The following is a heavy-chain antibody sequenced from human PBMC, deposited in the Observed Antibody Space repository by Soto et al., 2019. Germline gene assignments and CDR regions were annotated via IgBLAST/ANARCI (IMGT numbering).Heavy chain of an antibody. D-gene: IGHD3-22*01. V-gene: IGHV4-31*03. Sequence: SEPLSLTCTVSGGSISSGGYYWTWIRQHPGKGLEWIGEIYHTGSTNYNPSLKSRVTISVDKSKNQFSLKLNSVTAADTAVYYCARGYQYYYDSSEGWYFDYWGQGTLVTVSS. CDR1: GGSISSGGYY. CDR2: IYHTGST. J-gene: IGHJ4*02. CDR3: ARGYQYYYDSSEGWYFDY.